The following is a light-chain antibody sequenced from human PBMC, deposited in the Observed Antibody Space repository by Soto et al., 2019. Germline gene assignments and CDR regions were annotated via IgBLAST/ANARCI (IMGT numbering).Light chain of an antibody. CDR2: EVS. V-gene: IGKV2-29*03. CDR1: QSLLHITGETF. CDR3: MQATRFPFT. Sequence: DVVMTQTPLSLSVAPGQPASISCKSSQSLLHITGETFLFWYLQKPGQSPQLLIYEVSTRVSGVPDRFSGSGSGTDFTLEISRVETDDVGIYYCMQATRFPFTFGGGTKVEIK. J-gene: IGKJ4*01.